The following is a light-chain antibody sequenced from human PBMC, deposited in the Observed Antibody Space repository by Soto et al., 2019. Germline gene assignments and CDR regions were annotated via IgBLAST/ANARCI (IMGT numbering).Light chain of an antibody. Sequence: ELGLTQSPATLSVSPGERATLSCRASQSVSIKLAWYQRKPGQAPRLLIYDTSTRATGIPARFSGSGSGTEFTLTITSLQSEDFAVYWCQQYNNWPLTFGPGTRLEIK. CDR3: QQYNNWPLT. V-gene: IGKV3-15*01. J-gene: IGKJ5*01. CDR2: DTS. CDR1: QSVSIK.